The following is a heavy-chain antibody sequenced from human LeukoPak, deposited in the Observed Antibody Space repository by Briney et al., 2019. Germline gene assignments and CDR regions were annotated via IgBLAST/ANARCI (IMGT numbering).Heavy chain of an antibody. Sequence: PGGSLRLSCAASGFTFSSYWMSWVRQAPGKGLEGVANIKQDGSEKYYVDSVKGRFTISRDNAKNSLYLQMNNLRADDTAVYYCARSLRVRGVPDYMDVWGKGNTVTVSS. CDR1: GFTFSSYW. D-gene: IGHD3-10*01. CDR3: ARSLRVRGVPDYMDV. V-gene: IGHV3-7*03. CDR2: IKQDGSEK. J-gene: IGHJ6*03.